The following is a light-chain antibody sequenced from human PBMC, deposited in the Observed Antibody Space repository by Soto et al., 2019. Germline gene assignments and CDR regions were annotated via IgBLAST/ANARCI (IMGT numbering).Light chain of an antibody. Sequence: DIQLTQSPSFLSASVGDRVTITCRASQGINSYLAWYQQKPGKAPNLLIYAASTLQSGVPSRFSGSGSGTEYTLTISSLQPEDFATYYCQKVNTYPFPFGPGTKVDIK. CDR3: QKVNTYPFP. V-gene: IGKV1-9*01. CDR2: AAS. CDR1: QGINSY. J-gene: IGKJ3*01.